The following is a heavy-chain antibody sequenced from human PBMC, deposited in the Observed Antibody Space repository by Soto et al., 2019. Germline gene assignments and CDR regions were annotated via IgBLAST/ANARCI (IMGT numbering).Heavy chain of an antibody. D-gene: IGHD3-3*01. CDR3: ARDRRDDYDFPTN. J-gene: IGHJ4*02. CDR1: GFTFSSYA. V-gene: IGHV3-30-3*01. CDR2: ISYDGSNK. Sequence: GGSLRLSCAASGFTFSSYAMHWVRQAPGKGLEWVAVISYDGSNKYYADSVKGRFTISRDNSKNTLYLQMNSLRAEDTAVYYCARDRRDDYDFPTNWGQGTLVTVSS.